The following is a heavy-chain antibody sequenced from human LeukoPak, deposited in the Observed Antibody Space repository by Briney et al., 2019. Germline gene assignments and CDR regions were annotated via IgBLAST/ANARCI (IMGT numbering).Heavy chain of an antibody. V-gene: IGHV3-11*01. D-gene: IGHD2-8*01. Sequence: LSLTCAVYGGSFSGYYWSWVRQAPGKGLEWVSYISSSGSTIYYADSVKGRFTISRDNAKNSLYLQMNSLRAEDTAVYYCARVMDYYYYMDVWGKGTTVTISS. J-gene: IGHJ6*03. CDR1: GGSFSGYY. CDR3: ARVMDYYYYMDV. CDR2: ISSSGSTI.